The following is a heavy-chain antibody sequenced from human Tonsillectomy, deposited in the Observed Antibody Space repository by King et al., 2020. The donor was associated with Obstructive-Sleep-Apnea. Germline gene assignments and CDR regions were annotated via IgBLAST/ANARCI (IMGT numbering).Heavy chain of an antibody. J-gene: IGHJ5*01. CDR1: GGSISSGGYY. D-gene: IGHD3-10*01. CDR2: IYYSGST. V-gene: IGHV4-31*03. CDR3: ARELSGSGSYFDS. Sequence: PLQESGPGLVKPSQTLSLTCTVSGGSISSGGYYWSWIRQHPGKGLEWIGYIYYSGSTYYNPSLKSRVTISVDTSKNHFSLKLSSVTAADTAGDYCARELSGSGSYFDSWGQGTLVTVSS.